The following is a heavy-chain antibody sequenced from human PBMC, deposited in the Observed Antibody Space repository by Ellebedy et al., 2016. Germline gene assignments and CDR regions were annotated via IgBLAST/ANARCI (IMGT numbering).Heavy chain of an antibody. CDR2: ISSDGNEK. J-gene: IGHJ4*02. CDR3: VRGTSDWAGVDY. V-gene: IGHV3-30-3*01. D-gene: IGHD6-19*01. Sequence: GESLKISCAASGFIFSNYVIHCVRRAPGKGLEWVAVISSDGNEKHYADSVNGRFTISRDNSKNTLYVEMNSLRVEDTALYYCVRGTSDWAGVDYWGQGTLVTVSS. CDR1: GFIFSNYV.